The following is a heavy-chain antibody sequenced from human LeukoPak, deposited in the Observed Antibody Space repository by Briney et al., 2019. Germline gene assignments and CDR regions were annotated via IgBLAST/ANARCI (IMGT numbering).Heavy chain of an antibody. CDR2: IGSSSSYI. Sequence: GGSLRLSCAACGFTFSRYSMIWVRQAPGKGLEWVSSIGSSSSYIYYADSVKGRFTISRDNAKNSLYLQMNSLRAEDTAVYYCTRGDLYGMDVWGKGTTVTVSS. V-gene: IGHV3-21*01. J-gene: IGHJ6*04. CDR3: TRGDLYGMDV. CDR1: GFTFSRYS.